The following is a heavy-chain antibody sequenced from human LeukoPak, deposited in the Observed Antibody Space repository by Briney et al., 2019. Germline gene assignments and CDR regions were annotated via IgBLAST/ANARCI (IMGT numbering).Heavy chain of an antibody. V-gene: IGHV4-59*08. D-gene: IGHD6-13*01. CDR2: IYSSGTT. CDR3: ARRSVGAGTLIFHY. CDR1: GGSISGYF. Sequence: PSETLSLTCTVSGGSISGYFWSWIRQTPGKGLEWIGYIYSSGTTKYNPSLKSRVTISVETSKNQFSLKLSSVTAADTAVYFCARRSVGAGTLIFHYWGQGTLVTVSS. J-gene: IGHJ4*02.